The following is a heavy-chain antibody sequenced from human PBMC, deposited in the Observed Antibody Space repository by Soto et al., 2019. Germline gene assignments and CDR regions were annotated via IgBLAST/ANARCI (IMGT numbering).Heavy chain of an antibody. J-gene: IGHJ4*02. CDR2: IKEDGSEK. CDR1: GFTFSSYW. CDR3: ARERYYYGSGDY. D-gene: IGHD3-10*01. Sequence: EVQVVESGGGLVQPGWSLRLSCAASGFTFSSYWMSWVRQAPGKGLEWVANIKEDGSEKNYVDSVKGQFTISRDNAKNSLYLQMNSLRAEDTAVYYCARERYYYGSGDYWGQGTLVTVSS. V-gene: IGHV3-7*01.